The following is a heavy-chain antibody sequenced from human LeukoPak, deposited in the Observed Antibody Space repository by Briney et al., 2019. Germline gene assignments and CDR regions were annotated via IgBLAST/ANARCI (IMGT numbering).Heavy chain of an antibody. J-gene: IGHJ3*02. CDR3: ARVGGAPLGAFDI. Sequence: SETLSLICSVSGAAISSYYWSWVRQPPGKGLEWIGYIYYSGSSNYNPSLKRRVTISKDMSKNQFSLRLTSVTAADTAVYYCARVGGAPLGAFDIWGQGTMVTVSS. CDR2: IYYSGSS. V-gene: IGHV4-59*01. D-gene: IGHD3-16*01. CDR1: GAAISSYY.